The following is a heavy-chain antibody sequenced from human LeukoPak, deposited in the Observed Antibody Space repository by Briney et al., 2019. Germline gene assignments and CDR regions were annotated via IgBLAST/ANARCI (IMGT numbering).Heavy chain of an antibody. D-gene: IGHD2-15*01. J-gene: IGHJ4*02. V-gene: IGHV1-3*01. Sequence: ASVKVSCKASGYTFTSYAMHWVRQAPGQRLEWMGWINAGNGNTKYSQKFQGRVTITRDTSASTAYMELSSLRSEDTAVYYCARDQAAALYYFDYWGQGTLVTVSP. CDR2: INAGNGNT. CDR3: ARDQAAALYYFDY. CDR1: GYTFTSYA.